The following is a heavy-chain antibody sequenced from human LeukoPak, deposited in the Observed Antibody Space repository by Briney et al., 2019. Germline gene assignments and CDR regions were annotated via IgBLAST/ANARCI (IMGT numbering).Heavy chain of an antibody. J-gene: IGHJ4*02. Sequence: GGSLRLSCAASGFTFDDYAMHWVRQAPGKGLEWVSGISWNSGSIGYADSVKGRFTISRDNAKNSLYLQMNSLRAEDTALYYCAKVIRSGYYDSSGYWNYWGQGTLVTVSS. V-gene: IGHV3-9*01. CDR3: AKVIRSGYYDSSGYWNY. D-gene: IGHD3-22*01. CDR1: GFTFDDYA. CDR2: ISWNSGSI.